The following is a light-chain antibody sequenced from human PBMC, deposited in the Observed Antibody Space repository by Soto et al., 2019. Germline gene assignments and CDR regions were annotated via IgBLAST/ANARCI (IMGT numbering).Light chain of an antibody. CDR2: DAS. CDR1: QSVSSTH. CDR3: QQYGSTHPK. J-gene: IGKJ1*01. V-gene: IGKV3-20*01. Sequence: EIVLTQSPGTLSLSPGERATLSCRASQSVSSTHLAWYRRKPGQAPRLLIYDASYRSTAIPGRFSGSWAGTDFTVTNIRLETEDFAVDYCQQYGSTHPKFGPATRVDIK.